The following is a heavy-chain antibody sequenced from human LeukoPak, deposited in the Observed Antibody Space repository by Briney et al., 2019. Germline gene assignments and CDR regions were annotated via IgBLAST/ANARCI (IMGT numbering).Heavy chain of an antibody. CDR1: GYSFTSYW. CDR2: IYPGDSDT. V-gene: IGHV5-51*01. CDR3: AGKRRYGGTPYYFDY. Sequence: GESLKISCKGSGYSFTSYWNGWVRQMRGKGLEWMGIIYPGDSDTRYSPSFQGQVTISADKSISTAYLQWSSLKASDTAMYYCAGKRRYGGTPYYFDYWGQGTLVTVSS. D-gene: IGHD4-23*01. J-gene: IGHJ4*02.